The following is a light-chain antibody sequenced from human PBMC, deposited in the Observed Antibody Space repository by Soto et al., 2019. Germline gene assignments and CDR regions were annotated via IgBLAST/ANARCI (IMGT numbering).Light chain of an antibody. CDR1: QGIRND. V-gene: IGKV1-6*01. J-gene: IGKJ1*01. CDR2: AAS. CDR3: LQDYNYPPT. Sequence: AIPMTQSPSSLSASVGDRVTITCQASQGIRNDLGWYQQKPGKAPKLLIYAASSLQSGVPSRFSGSGSGTDFTLTISSLQPEDFATYYCLQDYNYPPTFGQGTKVEIK.